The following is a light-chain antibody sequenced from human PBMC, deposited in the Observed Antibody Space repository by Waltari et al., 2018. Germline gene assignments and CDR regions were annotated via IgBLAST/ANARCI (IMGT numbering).Light chain of an antibody. CDR2: WAS. CDR1: QTTLSPTNRNS. CDR3: HQYYTSPNT. V-gene: IGKV4-1*01. J-gene: IGKJ4*01. Sequence: DIVMAQSPDSLAVSLGVRAPISCKSSQTTLSPTNRNSLAWYQQKPGQPPTLLIYWASTRQSGVPDRFSGRGSGTDFNLTIDGLQAEDVAIYYCHQYYTSPNTFGGGTQVEIK.